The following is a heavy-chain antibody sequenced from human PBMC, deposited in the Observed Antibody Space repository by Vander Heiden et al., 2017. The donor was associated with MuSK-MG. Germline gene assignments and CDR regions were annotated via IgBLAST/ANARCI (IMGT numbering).Heavy chain of an antibody. D-gene: IGHD6-13*01. CDR1: GGTFSSYA. J-gene: IGHJ4*02. CDR3: AREAVPLADRAAAGTGHFDY. V-gene: IGHV1-69*01. CDR2: IIPIFGTA. Sequence: QVQLVQSGAEVKKPGSSVKVSCKASGGTFSSYAISWVRQAPVQGLEWMGGIIPIFGTANYAQKFQGRVTMTADESTSTAYMERSRLRSEETAVYYCAREAVPLADRAAAGTGHFDYWGQGTMVTVCS.